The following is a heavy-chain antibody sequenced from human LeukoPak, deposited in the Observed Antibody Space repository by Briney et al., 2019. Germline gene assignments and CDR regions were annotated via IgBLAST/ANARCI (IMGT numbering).Heavy chain of an antibody. CDR3: ARETRGESDY. CDR1: AFSLNAYN. V-gene: IGHV3-21*01. J-gene: IGHJ4*01. Sequence: PGGSLRLSCAASAFSLNAYNMNWIRQAPGKGLEWVSSISYTGTYIYYADSVKGRFTISRDNAQNSLYLQMNSLRAEDTAMYYCARETRGESDYWGHGTLVTVSS. CDR2: ISYTGTYI. D-gene: IGHD3-10*01.